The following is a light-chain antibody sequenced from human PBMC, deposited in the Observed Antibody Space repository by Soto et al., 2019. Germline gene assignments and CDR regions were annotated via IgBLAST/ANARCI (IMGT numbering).Light chain of an antibody. V-gene: IGLV3-12*02. CDR3: QVRASSRDHYV. CDR1: NIGIKA. J-gene: IGLJ1*01. Sequence: SYYRGQPHSVSVTTAHMARITCGGNNIGIKAVHLYQQKPGQDPVLVIYSDSNRPSGIPERFSGSNPGNNATLTISRIEAGDEADYYCQVRASSRDHYVFGTGTKVTVL. CDR2: SDS.